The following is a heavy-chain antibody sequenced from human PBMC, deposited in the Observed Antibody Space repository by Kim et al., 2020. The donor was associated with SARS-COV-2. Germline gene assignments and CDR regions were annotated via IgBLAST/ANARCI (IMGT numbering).Heavy chain of an antibody. J-gene: IGHJ4*02. CDR2: IYYSGST. CDR3: ARCPRQSSGFHY. CDR1: GGSISSGGYY. D-gene: IGHD3-22*01. V-gene: IGHV4-31*03. Sequence: SETLSLTCTVSGGSISSGGYYWSWIRQHPGKGLEWIGYIYYSGSTYYNPSLKSRVTISVDTSKNQFSLKLSSVTAADTAVYYCARCPRQSSGFHYWGQGTLVTVSS.